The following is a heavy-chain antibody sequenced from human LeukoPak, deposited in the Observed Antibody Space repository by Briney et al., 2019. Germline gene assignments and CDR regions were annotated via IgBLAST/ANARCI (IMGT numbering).Heavy chain of an antibody. Sequence: GGSLRLSCAASGFTFSNYAMSWVRQAPGKGLEWVSAISDSGGNTYYADSVKGRFTISRDNSKNTLYLQMNSLRAEDTAVYYCAKEAAWSWSSGWLDYWGQGTLVTVSS. V-gene: IGHV3-23*01. CDR3: AKEAAWSWSSGWLDY. J-gene: IGHJ4*02. CDR1: GFTFSNYA. D-gene: IGHD6-19*01. CDR2: ISDSGGNT.